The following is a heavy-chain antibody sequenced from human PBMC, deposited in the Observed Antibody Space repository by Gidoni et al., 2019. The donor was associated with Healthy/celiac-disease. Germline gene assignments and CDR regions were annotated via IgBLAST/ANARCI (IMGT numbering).Heavy chain of an antibody. CDR1: GFTFSGYS. J-gene: IGHJ6*02. V-gene: IGHV3-21*06. D-gene: IGHD3-10*01. Sequence: EVQLVESGGVLVKPGGSLRLSCAVSGFTFSGYSMHWVRQAPGKGLEWVSSISSSSSFIYYADSVKGRFTISRDNAKNSLYLQMTSLRAEDTAVYYCARGVTMVRGIIVTEYYYDLDVWGQGTTVTVSS. CDR2: ISSSSSFI. CDR3: ARGVTMVRGIIVTEYYYDLDV.